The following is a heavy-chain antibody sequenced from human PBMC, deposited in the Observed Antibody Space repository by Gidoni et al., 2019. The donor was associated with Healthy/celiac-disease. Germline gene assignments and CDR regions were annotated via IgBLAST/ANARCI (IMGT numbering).Heavy chain of an antibody. Sequence: QITLKESGPTLVKPTQTLTLTCTFSGFSLSTSGVGVGWIRQPPGKALEWLALIYWDDDKRYSPSLKSRLTITKDTSKNQVVLTITNMDPVDTATYYCAHFGYCSSTSCYPGWFDPWGQGTLVTVSS. D-gene: IGHD2-2*03. J-gene: IGHJ5*02. CDR1: GFSLSTSGVG. V-gene: IGHV2-5*02. CDR3: AHFGYCSSTSCYPGWFDP. CDR2: IYWDDDK.